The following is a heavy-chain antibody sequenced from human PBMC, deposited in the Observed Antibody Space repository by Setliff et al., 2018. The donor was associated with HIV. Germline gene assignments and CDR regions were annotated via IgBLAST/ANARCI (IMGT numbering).Heavy chain of an antibody. Sequence: SETLSLTCAVSGDSINRGYYWAWIRQPPGKGPEWIGSIYKSGSTYHNPSLKSRVTISVNLSKNHFALKLTSVTAADTAVYYCARLEPNYYYYYMDVWGKGTTVTVSS. CDR1: GDSINRGYY. CDR2: IYKSGST. CDR3: ARLEPNYYYYYMDV. J-gene: IGHJ6*03. D-gene: IGHD1-1*01. V-gene: IGHV4-38-2*01.